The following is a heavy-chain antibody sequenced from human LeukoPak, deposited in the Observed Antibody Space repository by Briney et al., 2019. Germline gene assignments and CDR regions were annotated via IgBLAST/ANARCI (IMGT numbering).Heavy chain of an antibody. V-gene: IGHV4-34*01. J-gene: IGHJ3*02. D-gene: IGHD2-15*01. Sequence: SETLSLTCAVYGGSFSGYYWSWIRQPPGKGLEWIGEINHSGSTNYNPSLKSRVTISVDTSKNQFSLKLSSVTAPDTAGYYCARRKELLRGAFDIWGQGTMVTVSS. CDR2: INHSGST. CDR1: GGSFSGYY. CDR3: ARRKELLRGAFDI.